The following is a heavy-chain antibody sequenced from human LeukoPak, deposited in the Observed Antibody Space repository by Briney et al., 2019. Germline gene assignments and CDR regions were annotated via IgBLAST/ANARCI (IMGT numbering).Heavy chain of an antibody. J-gene: IGHJ4*02. CDR2: ISYSGST. CDR1: GDSISSYY. Sequence: SETLSLTCTDSGDSISSYYWSWIRQPPEKGLEWIGYISYSGSTNYNPSLKSRVTISVDTSKNQFSLKLSSVTAADTAVYYCARLQQWLPADYWGQGTQVTVSS. D-gene: IGHD6-19*01. CDR3: ARLQQWLPADY. V-gene: IGHV4-59*08.